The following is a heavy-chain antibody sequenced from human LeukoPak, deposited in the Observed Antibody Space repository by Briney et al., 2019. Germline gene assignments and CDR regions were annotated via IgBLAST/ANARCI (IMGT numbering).Heavy chain of an antibody. D-gene: IGHD5-24*01. CDR3: TRVGYIDEGIDY. V-gene: IGHV3-7*04. J-gene: IGHJ4*02. CDR2: IKQDGSKK. CDR1: GFPFSSYW. Sequence: GGSLRLSCVASGFPFSSYWMTWVRQAPGKGLEWVANIKQDGSKKSYVDSVKGRFTISRDNAKNSLYPQMNSLRAEDTAIYYCTRVGYIDEGIDYWGQGTLVIVSS.